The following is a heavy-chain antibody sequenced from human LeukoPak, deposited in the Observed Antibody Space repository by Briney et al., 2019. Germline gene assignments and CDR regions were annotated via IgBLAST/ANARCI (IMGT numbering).Heavy chain of an antibody. CDR2: ISTDARTI. D-gene: IGHD6-13*01. Sequence: GGSLRLSCAASGFAFSTDWMHWVRQAPGKGLVWVSHISTDARTITYADFVKGRFTISRDNAKNTLYLQMNSLRAEDTALYYCVRGQATAWGLDYWGQGTLVTVSS. V-gene: IGHV3-74*01. CDR3: VRGQATAWGLDY. CDR1: GFAFSTDW. J-gene: IGHJ4*02.